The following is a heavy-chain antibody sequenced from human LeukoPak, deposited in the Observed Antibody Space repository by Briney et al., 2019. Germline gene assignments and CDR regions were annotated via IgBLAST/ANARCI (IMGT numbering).Heavy chain of an antibody. V-gene: IGHV3-23*01. CDR3: AKDGWVGYSYGYLDY. D-gene: IGHD5-18*01. CDR2: ISGSGGST. J-gene: IGHJ4*02. CDR1: GFTVSSNY. Sequence: PGGSLRLSCAASGFTVSSNYMSWVRQAPGKGLEWVSAISGSGGSTYYADSVKGRFTISRDNSKNTLYLQMNSLRAEDTAVYYCAKDGWVGYSYGYLDYWGQGTLVTVSS.